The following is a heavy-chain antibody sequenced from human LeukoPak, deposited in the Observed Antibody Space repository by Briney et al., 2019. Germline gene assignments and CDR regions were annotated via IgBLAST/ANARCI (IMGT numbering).Heavy chain of an antibody. CDR1: GFTFSSYA. CDR3: ARDYIRDGYYYYYGMDV. Sequence: PGRSLRLSCAASGFTFSSYAMHWVRQAPGKGLEWVAVISYDGSNKYYADSVKGGFTISRDNSKNTLYLQMNSLRAEDTAVYYCARDYIRDGYYYYYGMDVWGQGTTVTVSS. D-gene: IGHD2-21*01. V-gene: IGHV3-30-3*01. CDR2: ISYDGSNK. J-gene: IGHJ6*02.